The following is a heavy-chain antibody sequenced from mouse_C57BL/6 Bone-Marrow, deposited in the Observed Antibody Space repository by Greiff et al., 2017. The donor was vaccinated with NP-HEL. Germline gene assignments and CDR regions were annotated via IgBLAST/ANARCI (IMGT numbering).Heavy chain of an antibody. J-gene: IGHJ4*01. V-gene: IGHV5-9-1*02. CDR1: GFTFSSYA. CDR3: KRAAYYSNTYYAMDY. Sequence: EVQLVESGEGLVKPGGSLKLSCAASGFTFSSYAMSWVRQTPEKRLEWVAYISSGGDYIYYADTVKGRFTFSRDKARNTMYLKMSRLKSEDTAMYYCKRAAYYSNTYYAMDYWGQGTSVTVSS. CDR2: ISSGGDYI. D-gene: IGHD2-5*01.